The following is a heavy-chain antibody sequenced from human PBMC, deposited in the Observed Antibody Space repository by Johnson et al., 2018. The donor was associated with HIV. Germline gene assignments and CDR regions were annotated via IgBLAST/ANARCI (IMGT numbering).Heavy chain of an antibody. CDR3: ARAPPGWELPDI. V-gene: IGHV3-7*05. D-gene: IGHD1-26*01. CDR2: IKQDGSEK. J-gene: IGHJ3*02. Sequence: VQLVESGGGAVQPGKSLRLACAASGFTFSGYGMHWVRQAPGKGLEWVANIKQDGSEKYYVDSVKGRFTISRDNAKNSLYLQMNSLRAEDTAVYYCARAPPGWELPDIWGQGTMVTVSS. CDR1: GFTFSGYG.